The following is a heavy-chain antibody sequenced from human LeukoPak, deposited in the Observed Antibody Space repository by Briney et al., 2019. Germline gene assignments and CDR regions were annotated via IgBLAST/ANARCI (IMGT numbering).Heavy chain of an antibody. V-gene: IGHV4-39*01. CDR1: GGSISSSSYY. Sequence: SETLSLTCTVSGGSISSSSYYWGWIRQPPGKGLEWIGSIYYSGSTYYNPSLKSRVTISVDTSKNQFSLKLSSVTAADTAVYYCARVSYSSSFDFDYWGQGTLVTVSS. J-gene: IGHJ4*02. CDR3: ARVSYSSSFDFDY. CDR2: IYYSGST. D-gene: IGHD6-6*01.